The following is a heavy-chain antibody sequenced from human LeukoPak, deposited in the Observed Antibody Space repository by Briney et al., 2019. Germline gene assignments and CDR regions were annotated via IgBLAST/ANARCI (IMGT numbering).Heavy chain of an antibody. J-gene: IGHJ4*02. V-gene: IGHV3-7*01. D-gene: IGHD6-13*01. Sequence: GGSLRLSCAASGFTFNSYWMSWVRQAPGKGLEWVANIKQDGSVRYYVDSVKGRFTISRDNAENALYLRVNSLRAEDTAVYYCARSIAAAGSYWGQGTLVTVSS. CDR3: ARSIAAAGSY. CDR1: GFTFNSYW. CDR2: IKQDGSVR.